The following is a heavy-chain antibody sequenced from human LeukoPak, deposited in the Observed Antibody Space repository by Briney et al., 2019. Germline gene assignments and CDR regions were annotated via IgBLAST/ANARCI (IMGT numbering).Heavy chain of an antibody. Sequence: GGSLRLSCAASGFTFSGSAMHWVRQASGKGLEWVGRIRSKANSYATAYAASVKGRFTISRDDSKNTAYLQMNSLKTEDTAVYYCTSRWYCDSSGTQSPNPLDYWGQGTLVTVSS. V-gene: IGHV3-73*01. CDR1: GFTFSGSA. CDR2: IRSKANSYAT. J-gene: IGHJ4*02. CDR3: TSRWYCDSSGTQSPNPLDY. D-gene: IGHD3-22*01.